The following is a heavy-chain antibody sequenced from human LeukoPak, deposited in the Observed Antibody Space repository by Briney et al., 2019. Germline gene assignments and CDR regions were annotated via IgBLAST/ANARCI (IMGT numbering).Heavy chain of an antibody. V-gene: IGHV1-18*01. Sequence: ASVKVSCRASGYIFTYYFITWVRQAPGQGLEWMGWINPHNGQTLFAHEVQDRVIMTTDTSTTTAYMELRSLRSDDAAVYYCEKPRGNDSKDLWGQGTLVTVSS. D-gene: IGHD3-16*01. CDR3: EKPRGNDSKDL. J-gene: IGHJ5*02. CDR1: GYIFTYYF. CDR2: INPHNGQT.